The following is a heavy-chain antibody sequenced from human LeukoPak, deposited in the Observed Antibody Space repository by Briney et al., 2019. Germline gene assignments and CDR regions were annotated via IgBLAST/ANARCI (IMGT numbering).Heavy chain of an antibody. CDR3: ARTRPHYDFWSGSNLRGPSYFDY. D-gene: IGHD3-3*01. J-gene: IGHJ4*02. V-gene: IGHV1-69*05. CDR2: IIPIFGTA. Sequence: SVKVSCKASGYTFTSYDINWVRQATGQGLEWMGRIIPIFGTANYAQKFQGRVTITTDESTSTAYMELSSLRSEDTAVYYCARTRPHYDFWSGSNLRGPSYFDYWGQGTLVTVSS. CDR1: GYTFTSYD.